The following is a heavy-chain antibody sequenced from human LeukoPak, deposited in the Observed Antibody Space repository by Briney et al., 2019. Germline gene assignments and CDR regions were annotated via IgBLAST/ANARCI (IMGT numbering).Heavy chain of an antibody. CDR3: ARISGIAAAGIIY. CDR2: ISGSGGST. CDR1: GFTFSSYA. V-gene: IGHV3-23*01. Sequence: GGSLRLSCAASGFTFSSYAMSWVRQAPGKGLEWVSAISGSGGSTYYADSVRGRFTISRDNSKNTLYLQMNSLRAEDTAVYYCARISGIAAAGIIYWGQGTLVTVSS. D-gene: IGHD6-13*01. J-gene: IGHJ4*02.